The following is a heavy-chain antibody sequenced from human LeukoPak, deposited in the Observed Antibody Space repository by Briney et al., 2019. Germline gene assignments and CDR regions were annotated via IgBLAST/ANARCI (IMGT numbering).Heavy chain of an antibody. CDR3: ARYYDSSGYYDAFDI. V-gene: IGHV3-7*01. CDR2: IKQDGSEK. Sequence: KPGGSLRLSCAASGFSFSSYWMNWVRQAPGKGLEWVANIKQDGSEKYYVDSVKGRFTISRDNAKNSLYLQMNSLRAEDTAVYYCARYYDSSGYYDAFDIWGQGTMVTVSS. J-gene: IGHJ3*02. D-gene: IGHD3-22*01. CDR1: GFSFSSYW.